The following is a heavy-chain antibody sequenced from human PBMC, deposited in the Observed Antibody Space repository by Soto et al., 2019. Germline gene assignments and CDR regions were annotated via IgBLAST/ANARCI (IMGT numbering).Heavy chain of an antibody. Sequence: GGSLRLSCAASGFTFSSYGMHWVRQAPGKGLEWVAVIWYDGSNKYYADSVKGRFTISRDNSKNTLYLQMNSLRAEDAAVYYCARAIIEAANDNWFDPWGQGTLVTVSS. J-gene: IGHJ5*02. CDR2: IWYDGSNK. V-gene: IGHV3-33*01. CDR3: ARAIIEAANDNWFDP. CDR1: GFTFSSYG. D-gene: IGHD6-13*01.